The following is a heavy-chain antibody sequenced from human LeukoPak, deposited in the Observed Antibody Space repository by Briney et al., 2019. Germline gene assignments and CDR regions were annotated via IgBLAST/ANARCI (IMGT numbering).Heavy chain of an antibody. Sequence: GGSLRLSCAASGFTFDDYAMHWVRQAPGKGLEWVSGISWNSGSIGYADSVKGRFTISRDNAKNSLYLQMNSLRAEDTALYYCAKDIAPGWNDVNYYYGMDVWGQGTTVTVSS. CDR3: AKDIAPGWNDVNYYYGMDV. J-gene: IGHJ6*02. D-gene: IGHD1-1*01. V-gene: IGHV3-9*01. CDR1: GFTFDDYA. CDR2: ISWNSGSI.